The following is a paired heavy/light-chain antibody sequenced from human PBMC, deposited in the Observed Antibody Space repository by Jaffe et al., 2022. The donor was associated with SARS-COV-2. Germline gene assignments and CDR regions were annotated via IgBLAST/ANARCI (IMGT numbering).Heavy chain of an antibody. CDR3: ARASQTTIFRPAGQTTTYFLDH. CDR2: AHYSGTT. V-gene: IGHV4-59*01. J-gene: IGHJ4*02. Sequence: QVQLQESGPGLVRPSETLSLTCTVSGDYLGTYYWSWVRQSPGKGLEWIGYAHYSGTTNHNPSLKSRVTVSQDTSNNQFSLRLTSVTAADTAVYYCARASQTTIFRPAGQTTTYFLDHWGQGTLVTVSS. CDR1: GDYLGTYY. D-gene: IGHD6-19*01.
Light chain of an antibody. CDR3: AAWGGSLNGYV. CDR1: SSNIGSNT. J-gene: IGLJ1*01. Sequence: QSVLTQPPSASETPGQRVSISCSGSSSNIGSNTVSWYHHIPGRAPKLLMYNTYQRPSGVPDRFSGSKSGTSASLAISGLQSEDEGDYYCAAWGGSLNGYVFGTGTKVTVL. CDR2: NTY. V-gene: IGLV1-44*01.